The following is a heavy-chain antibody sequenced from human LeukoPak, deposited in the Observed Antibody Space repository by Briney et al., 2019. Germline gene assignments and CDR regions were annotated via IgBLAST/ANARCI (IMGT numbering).Heavy chain of an antibody. CDR3: ARGIAVAGPYYFDY. CDR2: INAGNGNT. V-gene: IGHV1-3*01. CDR1: GYTFTSYA. J-gene: IGHJ4*02. Sequence: ASVKVSCKASGYTFTSYAMHWVRQAPGQRLEWMGWINAGNGNTKYSQKFQGRVTITRDTSVSTAYMELSSLRSEDTAVYYCARGIAVAGPYYFDYWGQGTLVTVSS. D-gene: IGHD6-19*01.